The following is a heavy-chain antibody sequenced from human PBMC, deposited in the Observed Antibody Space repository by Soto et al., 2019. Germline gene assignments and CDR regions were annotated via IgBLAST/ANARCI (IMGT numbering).Heavy chain of an antibody. V-gene: IGHV1-69*13. J-gene: IGHJ6*02. CDR2: IIPIFGTA. CDR1: GGTFSSYA. CDR3: ASRITIFGVVIPSYYYYGMDV. D-gene: IGHD3-3*01. Sequence: SVKVSCKASGGTFSSYAISWVRQAPGQGLGWMGGIIPIFGTANYAQKFQGRVTITADESTSTAYMELSSLRSEDTAVYYCASRITIFGVVIPSYYYYGMDVWGQGTTVTVSS.